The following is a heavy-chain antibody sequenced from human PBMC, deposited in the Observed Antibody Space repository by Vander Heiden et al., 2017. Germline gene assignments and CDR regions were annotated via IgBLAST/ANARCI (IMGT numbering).Heavy chain of an antibody. D-gene: IGHD3-9*01. CDR1: GFTFSSYG. V-gene: IGHV3-33*01. CDR3: AREYYDILTGYPAGGMDV. CDR2: IWYDGSNK. Sequence: QVQLVESGGGVVQPGRSLRLSCAASGFTFSSYGMHWVRQAPGKGLEWVAVIWYDGSNKYYADSVKGRVTISRDNSKNTLYLQMNSLRAEDTAVYYCAREYYDILTGYPAGGMDVWGQGTTVTVSS. J-gene: IGHJ6*02.